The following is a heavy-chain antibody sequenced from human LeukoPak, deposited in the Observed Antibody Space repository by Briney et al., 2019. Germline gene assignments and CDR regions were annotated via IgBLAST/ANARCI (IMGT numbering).Heavy chain of an antibody. D-gene: IGHD6-19*01. CDR3: ARDAYSSVEP. V-gene: IGHV3-74*01. J-gene: IGHJ4*02. CDR1: GFTFSSDW. Sequence: PGGTLRLSCAASGFTFSSDWMHRVRQTPRTGLGSVSRINSDGTSSTYADSVKARFTISRDNAKNTLYLQMSRLRAEDTAVYYCARDAYSSVEPWGQGTLVTVSS. CDR2: INSDGTSS.